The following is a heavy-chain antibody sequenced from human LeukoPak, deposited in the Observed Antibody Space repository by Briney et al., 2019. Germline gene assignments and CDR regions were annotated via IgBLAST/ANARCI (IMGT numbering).Heavy chain of an antibody. J-gene: IGHJ4*02. V-gene: IGHV3-48*03. D-gene: IGHD3-10*01. CDR2: ISSSGSTI. Sequence: PGGSLRLSCAASGFTFSSYEMNWVRQAPGKGLEWVSYISSSGSTIYYADSVKGRFTISRDNAKNSLYLQMNSLRAEDTAVYYCARVRRGSGSYSPDYWGQGTLVTVSS. CDR3: ARVRRGSGSYSPDY. CDR1: GFTFSSYE.